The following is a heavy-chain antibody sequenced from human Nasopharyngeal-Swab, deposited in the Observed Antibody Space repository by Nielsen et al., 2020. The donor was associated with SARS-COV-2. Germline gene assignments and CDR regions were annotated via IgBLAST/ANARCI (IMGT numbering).Heavy chain of an antibody. Sequence: ASVKVSCKASGYTFTGYYMHWVRQAPGQGLEWMGWINPNSGGTNYAQKFQGRVTMTRDTSISTAYMELSRLRSDDTAVYYCAREYYYGSGEWGGPGMDVWGQGTTVTVSS. CDR1: GYTFTGYY. CDR3: AREYYYGSGEWGGPGMDV. CDR2: INPNSGGT. J-gene: IGHJ6*02. D-gene: IGHD3-10*01. V-gene: IGHV1-2*02.